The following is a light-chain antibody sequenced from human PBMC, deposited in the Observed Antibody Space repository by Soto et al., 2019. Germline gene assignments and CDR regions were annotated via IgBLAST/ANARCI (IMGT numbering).Light chain of an antibody. J-gene: IGKJ1*01. Sequence: DIQMTQSPSALSAAVGDRVTITCRASQSISTWLAWYQQKPGNAPNLLIYDASNLESGVPSRFSGSGSGTEFTLTISSLQPDDFATYYCQQYNSYSLTFGQGTKVDIK. CDR3: QQYNSYSLT. V-gene: IGKV1-5*01. CDR1: QSISTW. CDR2: DAS.